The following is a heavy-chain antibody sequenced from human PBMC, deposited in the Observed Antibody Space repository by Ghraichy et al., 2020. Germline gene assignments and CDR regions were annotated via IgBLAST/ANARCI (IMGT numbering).Heavy chain of an antibody. Sequence: SETLSLTCTVSGGSISSSSYYWGWIRQPPGKGLEWIGSIYYSGSTYYNPSLKSRVTISVDTSKNQFSLKLSSVTAADTAVYYCARLTKIVVVNPVDYWGQGTLVTVSS. D-gene: IGHD3-22*01. CDR3: ARLTKIVVVNPVDY. CDR2: IYYSGST. J-gene: IGHJ4*02. V-gene: IGHV4-39*01. CDR1: GGSISSSSYY.